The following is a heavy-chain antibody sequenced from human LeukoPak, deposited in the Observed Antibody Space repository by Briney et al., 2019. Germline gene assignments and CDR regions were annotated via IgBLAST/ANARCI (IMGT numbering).Heavy chain of an antibody. Sequence: GGSLRLSCAASGFTFSSYAMSWVRQAPGKGLEWVANIKQDGSEKYYVDSVKGRFTISRDNAKNSLYLQMNSLRAEDTAVYYCARGKGVDYWGQGTLVTVSS. V-gene: IGHV3-7*01. CDR3: ARGKGVDY. D-gene: IGHD1-26*01. J-gene: IGHJ4*02. CDR1: GFTFSSYA. CDR2: IKQDGSEK.